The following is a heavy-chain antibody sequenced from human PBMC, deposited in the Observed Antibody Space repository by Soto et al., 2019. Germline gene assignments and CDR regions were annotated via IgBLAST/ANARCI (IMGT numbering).Heavy chain of an antibody. Sequence: SETLSLTCSFSGGTIISYYWSWIRQPPGKGLEWIGYIYSRGTTSYNPSLKSRATILVDTSKNQFSLRLTSVTATDTAVYYCATGRISRGLDVWGQGTTVTVSS. CDR1: GGTIISYY. V-gene: IGHV4-59*12. CDR3: ATGRISRGLDV. CDR2: IYSRGTT. J-gene: IGHJ6*02.